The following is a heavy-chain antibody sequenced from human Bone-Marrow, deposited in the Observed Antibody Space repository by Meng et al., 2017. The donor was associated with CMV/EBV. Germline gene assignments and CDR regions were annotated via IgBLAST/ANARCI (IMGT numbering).Heavy chain of an antibody. J-gene: IGHJ4*02. V-gene: IGHV3-11*01. CDR3: ASGMYFDWLLLSPVWSLDY. Sequence: GGSLRLSCAASGFTFSDYYMSWIRQAPGKGLEWVSYISSSGSTIYYADSVKGRFTISRDNAKNSLYLQMNSLRAEDTAVYYCASGMYFDWLLLSPVWSLDYWGQGTLVTVSS. CDR1: GFTFSDYY. CDR2: ISSSGSTI. D-gene: IGHD3-9*01.